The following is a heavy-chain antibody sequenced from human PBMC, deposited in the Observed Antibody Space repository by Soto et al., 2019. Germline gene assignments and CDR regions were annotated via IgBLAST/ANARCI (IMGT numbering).Heavy chain of an antibody. CDR2: IHHSATT. J-gene: IGHJ4*01. CDR3: ARAGDEYFFDF. CDR1: GGSISSSY. D-gene: IGHD2-21*02. V-gene: IGHV4-59*01. Sequence: SETLSLTCTVSGGSISSSYWTWIRQPPGQGLEWIGYIHHSATTTYNPSLKSRVVMSVDTSNNQLSLKLSSVTAADTAVYYCARAGDEYFFDFWGHGTLVTVSS.